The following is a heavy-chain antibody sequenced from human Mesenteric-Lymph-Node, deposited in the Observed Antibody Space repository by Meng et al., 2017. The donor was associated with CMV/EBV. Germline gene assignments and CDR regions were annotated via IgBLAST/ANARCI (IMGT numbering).Heavy chain of an antibody. J-gene: IGHJ4*02. CDR1: GYTFSSYA. CDR2: INIVEDKT. D-gene: IGHD3-16*01. V-gene: IGHV1-3*04. CDR3: ARTNNWGFDY. Sequence: QVQLVQYGAEVKKPGASVKVSCKASGYTFSSYAMHWVRQAPGQRLEWMGWINIVEDKTKTSQNFQGRVTLTRDTSANTAYMELSSLRSDDTAVYYCARTNNWGFDYWGQGTLVTVSS.